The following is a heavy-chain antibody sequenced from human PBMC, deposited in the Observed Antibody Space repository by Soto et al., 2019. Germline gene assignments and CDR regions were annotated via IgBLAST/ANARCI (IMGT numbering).Heavy chain of an antibody. Sequence: ASVKVSCKASGYIFSNYYIHWVRQAPGQGLEWMGIINPSGGSTRYAQNFQGRVTMTRDTSSNTVYMELSSLRFEDTAVYYCARDVGDSGSHWFDSWGQGSLVTVSS. J-gene: IGHJ5*01. D-gene: IGHD1-26*01. CDR2: INPSGGST. CDR3: ARDVGDSGSHWFDS. V-gene: IGHV1-46*01. CDR1: GYIFSNYY.